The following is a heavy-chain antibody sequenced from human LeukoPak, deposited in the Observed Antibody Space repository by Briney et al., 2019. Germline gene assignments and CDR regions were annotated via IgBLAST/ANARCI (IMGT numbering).Heavy chain of an antibody. J-gene: IGHJ3*02. CDR3: ARDAYCNSDYCYSLDAFDI. CDR1: GFTFSSYS. D-gene: IGHD2/OR15-2a*01. Sequence: GGSLRLSCAASGFTFSSYSMTWVREAPGKGLEWVSSISSSSSCIYYADSVKGRFTISRDNAKNSLYLQMNSLRAEDTAVYYCARDAYCNSDYCYSLDAFDIWGQGTMVTVSS. V-gene: IGHV3-21*01. CDR2: ISSSSSCI.